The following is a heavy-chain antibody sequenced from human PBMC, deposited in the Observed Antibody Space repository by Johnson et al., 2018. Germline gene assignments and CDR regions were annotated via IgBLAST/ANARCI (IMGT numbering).Heavy chain of an antibody. J-gene: IGHJ6*02. V-gene: IGHV3-30*18. D-gene: IGHD3-3*01. Sequence: QVQLVQSGGGVVQXGRSLRLXCAASGFNFNNYGMHWVRQAPGKGMEWVAVISYDGCDKYYAESVKGRFTIPRDNSKNTLYLQMNSLRAEDTAVYYCAKEGGSYDFLSGYYIGYYYYYGMDVLGQGTTVTVSS. CDR3: AKEGGSYDFLSGYYIGYYYYYGMDV. CDR1: GFNFNNYG. CDR2: ISYDGCDK.